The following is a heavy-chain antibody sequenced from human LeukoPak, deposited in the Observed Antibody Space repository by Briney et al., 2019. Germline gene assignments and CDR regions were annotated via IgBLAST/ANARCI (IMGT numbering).Heavy chain of an antibody. V-gene: IGHV3-7*01. D-gene: IGHD1-1*01. CDR2: IKQDASER. Sequence: GGSLRLSCAAPGFTFSSYWMTWVRQAPGKGLEWVANIKQDASERYYVDSVKGRFTISRDNAKNSLYLQMNSLRAKDTAVYYCATPTAGTWHFDYWGQGTLVTVSS. CDR1: GFTFSSYW. J-gene: IGHJ4*02. CDR3: ATPTAGTWHFDY.